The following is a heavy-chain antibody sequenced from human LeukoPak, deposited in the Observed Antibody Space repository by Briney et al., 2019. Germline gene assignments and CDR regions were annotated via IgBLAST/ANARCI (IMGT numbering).Heavy chain of an antibody. V-gene: IGHV3-48*02. CDR1: RFTFSTYN. J-gene: IGHJ4*02. D-gene: IGHD3-22*01. Sequence: GGSLRLSCAASRFTFSTYNMNWVRQAPGKGLEWVSYISSSSSPMYNADSVKGRFTISRDSAKNSLYLQMNSLRDEDTAVYYCARGTYFYDSSGYYHGWYFDYWGQGTLVTVSS. CDR3: ARGTYFYDSSGYYHGWYFDY. CDR2: ISSSSSPM.